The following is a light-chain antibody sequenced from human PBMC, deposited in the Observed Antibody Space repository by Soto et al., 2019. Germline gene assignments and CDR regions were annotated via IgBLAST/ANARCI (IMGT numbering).Light chain of an antibody. CDR3: QVWGSNADPYVL. CDR2: NDG. J-gene: IGLJ3*02. V-gene: IGLV3-21*04. CDR1: NIGGKS. Sequence: SYELTQPPSVSVAPGETARITCGGNNIGGKSVHWYQLKPGQAPVLIIYNDGDRPSGIPERFSGSNSGNTATLTVSWVEAGDEADYYCQVWGSNADPYVLFGGGTKLTVL.